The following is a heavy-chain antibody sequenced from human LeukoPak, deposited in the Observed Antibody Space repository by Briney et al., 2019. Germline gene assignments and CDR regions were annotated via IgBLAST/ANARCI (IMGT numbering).Heavy chain of an antibody. CDR1: GFTFYDFA. CDR2: ISWNSDNI. V-gene: IGHV3-9*03. Sequence: GGSLRLSCAASGFTFYDFAMHWVRQVPGRGLEWVAVISWNSDNIDYADSVKGRFTISRNNDMNYLYLEMKSLRVDDMDLYYCLKSGGYYYMDAWGEGTMVIVSS. D-gene: IGHD2-15*01. CDR3: LKSGGYYYMDA. J-gene: IGHJ6*03.